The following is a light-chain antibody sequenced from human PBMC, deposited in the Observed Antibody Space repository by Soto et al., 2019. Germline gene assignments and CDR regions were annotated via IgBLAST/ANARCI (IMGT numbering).Light chain of an antibody. CDR1: QSVRSNY. V-gene: IGKV3-20*01. J-gene: IGKJ1*01. CDR3: QQYCSSPQT. CDR2: GAS. Sequence: ETVLTPSPGTLSLSPGERATLSCRASQSVRSNYLAWYQQKPGQAPRLLIFGASSRATGIPDRFSGSGSGTDFTLTISRLEPEDFAVYYCQQYCSSPQTFGQGTKVDIK.